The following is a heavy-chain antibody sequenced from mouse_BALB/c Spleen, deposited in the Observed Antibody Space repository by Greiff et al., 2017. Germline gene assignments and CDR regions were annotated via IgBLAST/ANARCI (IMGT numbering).Heavy chain of an antibody. J-gene: IGHJ3*01. CDR2: IDPADGNT. CDR3: ARGNGFAY. CDR1: GFNIKDTY. D-gene: IGHD2-1*01. V-gene: IGHV14-3*02. Sequence: VQLQQSGAELVKPGASVKLSCTASGFNIKDTYMHWVKQRPEQGLEWIGRIDPADGNTKYDPKFQGKATITADTSSNTAYLQLSSLTSEDTAVYYCARGNGFAYWGQGTLVTVSA.